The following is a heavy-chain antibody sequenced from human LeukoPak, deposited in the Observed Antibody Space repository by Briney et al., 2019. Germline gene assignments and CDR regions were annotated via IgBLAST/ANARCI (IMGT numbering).Heavy chain of an antibody. J-gene: IGHJ4*02. CDR3: ASGVTIFGVVMAN. Sequence: KPGGSLRLSCAASGFTFSSYSMNWVRQAPGKGLEWVSSISSSSSYIYYADSVKGRFTISRDNAKSSLYLQMNSLRAEDTAVYYCASGVTIFGVVMANWGQGTLVTVSS. V-gene: IGHV3-21*01. CDR2: ISSSSSYI. D-gene: IGHD3-3*01. CDR1: GFTFSSYS.